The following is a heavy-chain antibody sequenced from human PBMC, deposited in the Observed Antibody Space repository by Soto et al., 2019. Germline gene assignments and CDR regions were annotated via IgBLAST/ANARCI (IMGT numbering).Heavy chain of an antibody. D-gene: IGHD3-9*01. Sequence: SETLSLTCTVSGGSISSSSYYWGWIRQPPGKGLEWIGSIYYSGSTYYNPSLKSRVTISVDTSKNQFSLKLSSVTAADTAVYYCARSQAGDILTGYTPTGETPTYYYGMDVWGQGTTVTVS. J-gene: IGHJ6*02. CDR3: ARSQAGDILTGYTPTGETPTYYYGMDV. CDR2: IYYSGST. CDR1: GGSISSSSYY. V-gene: IGHV4-39*01.